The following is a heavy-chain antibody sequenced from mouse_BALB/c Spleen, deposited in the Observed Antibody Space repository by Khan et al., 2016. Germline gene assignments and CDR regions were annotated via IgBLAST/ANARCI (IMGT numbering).Heavy chain of an antibody. CDR3: ARLEDI. CDR2: IWAGGRK. CDR1: GFSLTSYG. J-gene: IGHJ2*01. V-gene: IGHV2-9*02. D-gene: IGHD1-3*01. Sequence: VQLQESGPGLVAPSQSLSITCTVSGFSLTSYGVHWVRQPPGRGLEWMGVIWAGGRKTYNSALMSRLSISKDNSKSSIFLIMHSLQTDDTARYYCARLEDIWGQGTTLTVSS.